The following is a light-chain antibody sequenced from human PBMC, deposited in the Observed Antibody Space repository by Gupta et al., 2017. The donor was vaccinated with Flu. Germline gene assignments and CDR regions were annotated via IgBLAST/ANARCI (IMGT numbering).Light chain of an antibody. CDR1: QNVTSSY. V-gene: IGKV3-20*01. CDR3: QQYGSFPIT. Sequence: KATISCSASQNVTSSYVAWYQQQPGQAPRLFIYGASGRSTGIPNRFSGSGSGTDFTLTISRLEPEDFAVYYCQQYGSFPITFGEGIQLDIK. CDR2: GAS. J-gene: IGKJ5*01.